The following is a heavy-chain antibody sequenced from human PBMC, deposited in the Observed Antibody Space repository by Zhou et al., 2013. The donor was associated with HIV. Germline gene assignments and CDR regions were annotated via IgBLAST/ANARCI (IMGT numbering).Heavy chain of an antibody. Sequence: QVQLVQSGAEVKKPGSSVKVSCKASGGTFSSYAISWVRQAPGQGLEWMGGIIPIFDTANYAQNFQGRVTITADESTTTAYMELSSLRSEDTAVYYCASRLYSNYHFDYWGQGTLVTVSS. CDR2: IIPIFDTA. CDR3: ASRLYSNYHFDY. J-gene: IGHJ4*02. D-gene: IGHD4-4*01. V-gene: IGHV1-69*12. CDR1: GGTFSSYA.